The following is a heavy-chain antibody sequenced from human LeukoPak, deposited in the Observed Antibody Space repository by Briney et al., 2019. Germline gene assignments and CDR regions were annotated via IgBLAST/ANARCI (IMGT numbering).Heavy chain of an antibody. CDR2: LNWNGGIT. CDR3: ARDPNGDYIGAFDM. CDR1: GFIFKEYG. Sequence: GGPLRLPCAASGFIFKEYGMIWVRHAPGKGLEWVSGLNWNGGITGYADSVKGRFTISRDNAKNSLRLQMNSLRAEDTAFYYCARDPNGDYIGAFDMWGPGTMVTVSS. J-gene: IGHJ3*02. V-gene: IGHV3-20*04. D-gene: IGHD4-17*01.